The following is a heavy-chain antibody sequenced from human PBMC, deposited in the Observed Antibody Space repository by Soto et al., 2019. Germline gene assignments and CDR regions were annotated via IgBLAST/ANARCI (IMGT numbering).Heavy chain of an antibody. CDR3: AREAWRGIVAFDI. D-gene: IGHD2-21*01. J-gene: IGHJ3*02. Sequence: QVQLVQSGAEVKKPGASVKVSCTSSGYMFSTSGFSWVRQAPGQGLEWLGWISVNNGNTKYAQKFQDRVTMTTDTCTTTAPMELRSLRSDDTAVYYCAREAWRGIVAFDIWGQGTMVIVSS. CDR2: ISVNNGNT. V-gene: IGHV1-18*01. CDR1: GYMFSTSG.